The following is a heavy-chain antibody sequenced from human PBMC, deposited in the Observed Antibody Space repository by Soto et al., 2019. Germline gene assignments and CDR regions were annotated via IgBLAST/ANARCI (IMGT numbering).Heavy chain of an antibody. V-gene: IGHV1-69*13. J-gene: IGHJ6*02. CDR2: IIPIFGTA. CDR1: GGTFSSYA. D-gene: IGHD2-15*01. Sequence: SVKVSCKASGGTFSSYAISWVRQAPGQGLEWMGGIIPIFGTANYAQKFQGRVTITADESTSTAYMELSSLRSEDTAVYYCARDGREDIVVVVAATPQNYYYYGMDVWGQGTTVTVSS. CDR3: ARDGREDIVVVVAATPQNYYYYGMDV.